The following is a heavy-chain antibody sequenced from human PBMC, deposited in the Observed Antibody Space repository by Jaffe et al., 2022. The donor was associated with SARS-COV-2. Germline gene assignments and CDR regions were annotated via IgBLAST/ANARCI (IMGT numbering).Heavy chain of an antibody. D-gene: IGHD2-15*01. J-gene: IGHJ5*02. Sequence: QVQLQQWGAGLLKPSETLSLTCAVFGGSFSDYNWNWIRQPPGKGLEWIGEINDSGSTKYNPSLRSRLTISLDMSNKQFFLSLRSLTAADTAVYYCARRASDTVVLTAQNQGGTWFDPWGRGFPVTVSS. CDR2: INDSGST. V-gene: IGHV4-34*01. CDR1: GGSFSDYN. CDR3: ARRASDTVVLTAQNQGGTWFDP.